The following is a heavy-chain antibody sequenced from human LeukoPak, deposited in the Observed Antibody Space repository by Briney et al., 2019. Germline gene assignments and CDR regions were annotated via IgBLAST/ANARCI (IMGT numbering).Heavy chain of an antibody. V-gene: IGHV3-9*01. Sequence: GGSLRLSCAASGFTFDDYAMHWVRQAPWKGLEWVSGISWNSGSIGYADSVKGRFTISRDNSKNTLYLQMNSLRAEDTAVYYCAKDTGAARPFDYWGQGTLVTVSS. CDR3: AKDTGAARPFDY. D-gene: IGHD6-6*01. J-gene: IGHJ4*02. CDR2: ISWNSGSI. CDR1: GFTFDDYA.